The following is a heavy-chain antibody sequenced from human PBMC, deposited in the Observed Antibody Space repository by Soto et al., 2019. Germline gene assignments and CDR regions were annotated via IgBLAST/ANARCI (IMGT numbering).Heavy chain of an antibody. CDR2: ISDSDGST. CDR3: AKEVEGGGYYFDY. D-gene: IGHD2-15*01. J-gene: IGHJ4*02. CDR1: GFTFSTYA. V-gene: IGHV3-23*01. Sequence: EVQLLESGGGLVQPGGSLTLSCAASGFTFSTYAMTWVRQAPGKGLEWVSTISDSDGSTYYADSVKGRFTISRDNSKITVYLQMNRLRAGGTAVYYCAKEVEGGGYYFDYWGQGTLVTVSS.